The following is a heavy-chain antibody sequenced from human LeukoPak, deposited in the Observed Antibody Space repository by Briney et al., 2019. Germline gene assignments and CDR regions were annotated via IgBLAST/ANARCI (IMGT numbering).Heavy chain of an antibody. CDR3: ARISVIRGLSSFDS. Sequence: GGSLRLSCAASGFTFSSYSMNWVRQAPGKGLEWVSYISSTSNTMYYADSVKGRLTISRDNAKTSLYLQMNSLTPEDTAVCYCARISVIRGLSSFDSWGQGTLVTVSS. J-gene: IGHJ4*02. V-gene: IGHV3-48*04. CDR2: ISSTSNTM. CDR1: GFTFSSYS. D-gene: IGHD3-10*01.